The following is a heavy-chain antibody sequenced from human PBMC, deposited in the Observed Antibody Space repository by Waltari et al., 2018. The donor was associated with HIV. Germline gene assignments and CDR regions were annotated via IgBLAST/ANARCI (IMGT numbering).Heavy chain of an antibody. CDR1: GYTFTSYG. Sequence: QVQLVQSGAEVKKPGASVKVSCKASGYTFTSYGISWVRQAPGQGLEWMGWISAYNGHTNYAQKLQGRGTMTTDTSTSTAYIDLRSLRSDDTAFYYCARALWSGYYTPYYFDYWGQGTLVTVSS. D-gene: IGHD3-3*01. CDR2: ISAYNGHT. CDR3: ARALWSGYYTPYYFDY. V-gene: IGHV1-18*01. J-gene: IGHJ4*02.